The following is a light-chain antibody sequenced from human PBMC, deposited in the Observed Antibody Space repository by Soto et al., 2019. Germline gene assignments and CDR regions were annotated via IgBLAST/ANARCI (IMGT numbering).Light chain of an antibody. CDR2: GAS. CDR1: QSIRSNY. V-gene: IGKV3-20*01. J-gene: IGKJ1*01. Sequence: ETVLTQSPGTLSLSPGERATLSCRASQSIRSNYLAWYRQTPGQAPRLLIYGASNRATGIPDRFSGSGSGTDFTLIISRLEPEDFALYYCQQYGSSPCTFGQGTKVEIK. CDR3: QQYGSSPCT.